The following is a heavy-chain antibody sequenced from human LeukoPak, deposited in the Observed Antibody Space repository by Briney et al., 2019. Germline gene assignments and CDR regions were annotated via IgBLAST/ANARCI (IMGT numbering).Heavy chain of an antibody. D-gene: IGHD3-10*01. V-gene: IGHV3-30*18. CDR3: AKGVRGVIAYYFDY. CDR2: ISADGSEK. J-gene: IGHJ4*02. Sequence: SGGSLRLSCAASGFTFSSYVMHWVRQAPGKGLQWVAVISADGSEKYYADSAKGRFTISRDNYKNQVYLQMNRLRAEDTAVYYCAKGVRGVIAYYFDYWGQGTLVTVSS. CDR1: GFTFSSYV.